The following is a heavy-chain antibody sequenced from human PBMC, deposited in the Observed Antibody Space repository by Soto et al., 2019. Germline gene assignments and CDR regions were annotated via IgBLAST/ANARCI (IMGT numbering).Heavy chain of an antibody. V-gene: IGHV4-34*01. CDR3: ARVYYYESSGYPTWAYYYYGMDV. CDR1: GGSFSGYY. CDR2: INHSGST. D-gene: IGHD3-22*01. Sequence: SETLSLTCAVYGGSFSGYYWSWIRQPPGKGLEWIGEINHSGSTNYNPSLKSRVTISVDTSKNQFSLKLSSVTAAYTAVYYCARVYYYESSGYPTWAYYYYGMDVWGQGTTVTVSS. J-gene: IGHJ6*02.